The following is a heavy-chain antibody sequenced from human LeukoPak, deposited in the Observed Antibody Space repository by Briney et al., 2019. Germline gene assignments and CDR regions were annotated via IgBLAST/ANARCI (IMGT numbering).Heavy chain of an antibody. CDR1: GFTFSSYS. V-gene: IGHV3-21*01. CDR3: ARDGTEGYSYGDFDY. D-gene: IGHD5-18*01. CDR2: ISSSSSYI. J-gene: IGHJ4*02. Sequence: GGSLRLSCAASGFTFSSYSMNWVRQAPGKGLEWVSSISSSSSYINYAGSVKGRFTISRDNAKNSLYLQMNSLRAEDTAVYYCARDGTEGYSYGDFDYWGQGTLVTVSS.